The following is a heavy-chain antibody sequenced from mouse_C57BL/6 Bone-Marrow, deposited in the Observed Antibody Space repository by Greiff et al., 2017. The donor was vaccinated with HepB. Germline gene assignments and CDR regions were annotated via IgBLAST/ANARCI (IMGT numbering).Heavy chain of an antibody. CDR3: ARPQSPYYYGSSWFAY. Sequence: VKLMESGPGILQPSQTLSLTCSFSGFSLSTFGMGVGWIRQPSGKGLEWLAHIWLDDDKYYNPALKSRLTISKDTSKNQVFLKIANVDTADTATYYCARPQSPYYYGSSWFAYWGQGTLVTVSA. CDR1: GFSLSTFGMG. CDR2: IWLDDDK. V-gene: IGHV8-8*01. J-gene: IGHJ3*01. D-gene: IGHD1-1*01.